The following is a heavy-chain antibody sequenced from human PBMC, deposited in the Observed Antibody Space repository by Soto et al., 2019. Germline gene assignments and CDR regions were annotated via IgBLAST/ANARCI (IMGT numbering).Heavy chain of an antibody. Sequence: SETLSLTCTVSGDSISGYSWSWIRQPPGKGLEWIGYLSYIESTTSTPSLKSRVTISVDTSKNQFSLELSSVTAADTAVYFCARDGGTYLTRYFDSWGQGALVTVSS. V-gene: IGHV4-59*01. CDR1: GDSISGYS. CDR3: ARDGGTYLTRYFDS. CDR2: LSYIEST. D-gene: IGHD3-10*01. J-gene: IGHJ4*02.